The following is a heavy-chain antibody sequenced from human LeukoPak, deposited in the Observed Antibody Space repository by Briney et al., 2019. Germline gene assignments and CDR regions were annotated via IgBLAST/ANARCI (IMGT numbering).Heavy chain of an antibody. V-gene: IGHV3-21*01. D-gene: IGHD1-7*01. CDR1: GFTFSSYS. CDR2: ISSSSSYI. J-gene: IGHJ4*02. Sequence: GGSLRLSCAASGFTFSSYSMNWVRQAPGRGLEWVSSISSSSSYIYYADSVKGRFTISRDNAKNSLYLQMNSLRAEDTAVYYCARDRSTGTTLRNYYFDYWGQGTLVTVSS. CDR3: ARDRSTGTTLRNYYFDY.